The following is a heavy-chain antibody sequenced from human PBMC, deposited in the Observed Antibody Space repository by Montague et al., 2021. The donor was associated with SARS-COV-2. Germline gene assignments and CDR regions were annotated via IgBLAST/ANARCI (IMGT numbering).Heavy chain of an antibody. CDR1: GFTFSSYA. D-gene: IGHD2-2*01. CDR3: ARQLIVFVPAAPGSPTHETYDYAMDV. Sequence: SLRLSCAASGFTFSSYAMHWARQAPGKGLEWVAVISYDGSNKYYVDSVKGRFGISRDSSKNTLYLQMNSLRAEDTAVYYCARQLIVFVPAAPGSPTHETYDYAMDVWGQGTTVTVSS. J-gene: IGHJ6*02. CDR2: ISYDGSNK. V-gene: IGHV3-30*09.